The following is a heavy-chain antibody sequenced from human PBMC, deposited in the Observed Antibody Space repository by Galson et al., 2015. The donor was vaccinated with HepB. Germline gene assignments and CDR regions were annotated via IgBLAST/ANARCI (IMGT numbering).Heavy chain of an antibody. CDR1: GFTFSSYA. D-gene: IGHD6-19*01. CDR3: AREPVAGKGAYFDY. V-gene: IGHV3-30-3*01. CDR2: ISYDGSNK. J-gene: IGHJ4*02. Sequence: SLRLSCAASGFTFSSYAMHWVRQAPGKGLEWVAVISYDGSNKYYADSVKGRFTISRDNSKNTLYLQMNSLRAEDTAVYYCAREPVAGKGAYFDYWGQGTLVTVSS.